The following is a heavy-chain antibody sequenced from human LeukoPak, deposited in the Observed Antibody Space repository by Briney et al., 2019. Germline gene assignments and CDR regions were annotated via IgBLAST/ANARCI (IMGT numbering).Heavy chain of an antibody. CDR3: ARAPRYYFDY. CDR2: ISSSSSYI. J-gene: IGHJ4*02. CDR1: GFTFSSYS. Sequence: GGSLRLSCAASGFTFSSYSMNWVRQAPGKGLEWVSSISSSSSYIYYADSVKGRFTISRDNAKNSLYLQMNGLRAEDTAVYYCARAPRYYFDYWGQGTLVTVSS. V-gene: IGHV3-21*01.